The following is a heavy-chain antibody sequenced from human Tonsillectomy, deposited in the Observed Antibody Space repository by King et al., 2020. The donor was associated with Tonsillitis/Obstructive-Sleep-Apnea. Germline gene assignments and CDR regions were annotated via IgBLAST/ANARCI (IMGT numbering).Heavy chain of an antibody. Sequence: VQLVESGAEVKKPGESLKISCKGSGYSFTSYWIGWVRQMPGKGLEWMGIIYPCDSVTRYSPSFQGPVTISADKSISTAYLQWCRLKASDTAMYYCAREGEGGYLQNWFDPWGQGTLVTVSS. D-gene: IGHD3-16*01. J-gene: IGHJ5*02. CDR2: IYPCDSVT. CDR3: AREGEGGYLQNWFDP. CDR1: GYSFTSYW. V-gene: IGHV5-51*01.